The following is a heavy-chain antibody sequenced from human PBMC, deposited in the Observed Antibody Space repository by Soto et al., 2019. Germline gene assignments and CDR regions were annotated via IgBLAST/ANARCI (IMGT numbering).Heavy chain of an antibody. CDR2: LNGGTGQT. CDR3: ARGKGMEENYFYYGLDI. CDR1: GYTFSTYG. J-gene: IGHJ6*02. D-gene: IGHD1-1*01. Sequence: ASVKVSCKASGYTFSTYGMHWVRQAPGQSLEWMGWLNGGTGQTRYSQRFQDRVIITRDTSASTGYMELSSLRSEDTAVYYCARGKGMEENYFYYGLDIWGQGTTVSVSS. V-gene: IGHV1-3*01.